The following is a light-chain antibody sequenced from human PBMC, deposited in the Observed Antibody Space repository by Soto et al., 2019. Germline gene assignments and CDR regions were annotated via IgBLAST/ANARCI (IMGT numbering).Light chain of an antibody. CDR2: KVS. V-gene: IGKV2-30*01. CDR3: MQGAHWPRT. CDR1: QSLVYSDGNTY. J-gene: IGKJ1*01. Sequence: DVVMTQSPLSLPVTLGQPASISCRSSQSLVYSDGNTYLSWFQQRPGQSPRRLIYKVSNRDSGVPERFSGRGSGTDFTLKISRVEAEDVGVYYCMQGAHWPRTFGQGTRWKS.